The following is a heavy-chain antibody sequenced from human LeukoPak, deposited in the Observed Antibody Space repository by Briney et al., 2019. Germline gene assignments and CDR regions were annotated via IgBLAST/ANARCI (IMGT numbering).Heavy chain of an antibody. V-gene: IGHV4-59*01. J-gene: IGHJ5*02. CDR1: GGSIRGFF. CDR3: ARHDYGGNSAWFDP. CDR2: VFYSGGT. D-gene: IGHD4-23*01. Sequence: SETLSLTCTVSGGSIRGFFWSWIRQPPGKGLEWIGYVFYSGGTYYNPSPMSRVTISVDMSTNQFSLKLTSVTAADTAVYYCARHDYGGNSAWFDPWGQGTLVTVSS.